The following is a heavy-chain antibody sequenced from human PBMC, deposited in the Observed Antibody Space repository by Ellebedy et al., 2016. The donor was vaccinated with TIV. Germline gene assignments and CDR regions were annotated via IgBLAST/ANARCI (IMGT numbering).Heavy chain of an antibody. J-gene: IGHJ4*02. CDR2: VTHTGGT. V-gene: IGHV4-39*07. CDR3: ARGLTAAWELAGA. D-gene: IGHD6-19*01. Sequence: SETLSLTXTVSGGSIKSDNDYWGWIRQPPGKGLEWIGEVTHTGGTNFNPSLESRVTMSLDTSENQFSLKLNSVNVADTAVYYCARGLTAAWELAGAWGQGTLVTVSA. CDR1: GGSIKSDNDY.